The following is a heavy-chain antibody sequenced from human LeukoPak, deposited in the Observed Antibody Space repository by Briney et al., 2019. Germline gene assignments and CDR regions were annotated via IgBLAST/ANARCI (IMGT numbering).Heavy chain of an antibody. J-gene: IGHJ4*02. CDR2: ISYDGSNK. D-gene: IGHD6-13*01. CDR3: ARGSGIAAAGINY. V-gene: IGHV3-30*04. Sequence: PGGSLRLSCAASGFTFSSYAMHWVRQAPGKGLEWVAVISYDGSNKYYADSVKGRFTISRDNSKNTLYLQMNSLRAEDTAVYYCARGSGIAAAGINYWGQGTLVTVSS. CDR1: GFTFSSYA.